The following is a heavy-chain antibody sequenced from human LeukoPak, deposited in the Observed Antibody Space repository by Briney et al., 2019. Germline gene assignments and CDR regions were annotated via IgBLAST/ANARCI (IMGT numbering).Heavy chain of an antibody. J-gene: IGHJ5*02. CDR3: ARDSGDYYGSGSRFDP. Sequence: GASVKVSCKASGYRFTGYYIHWVRQAPGQGLEWMGWINPNNGGTNYAQKFQGRVTMARDTSITTTYMELSSLRSGDTAVYYCARDSGDYYGSGSRFDPWGQGTLVTVSS. CDR2: INPNNGGT. CDR1: GYRFTGYY. V-gene: IGHV1-2*02. D-gene: IGHD3-10*01.